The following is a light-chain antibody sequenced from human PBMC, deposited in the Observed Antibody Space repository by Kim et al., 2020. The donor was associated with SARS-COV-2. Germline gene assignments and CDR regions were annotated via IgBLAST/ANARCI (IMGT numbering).Light chain of an antibody. Sequence: ASVGDRVTITCRASQGISNYLAWYQQKPGKVPKLLIYAASTLQSGVPSRFSGTGSGTDFTLTINSLQPEDVATYFCQKYNSAPRTFGGGTKVDIK. CDR1: QGISNY. J-gene: IGKJ4*01. CDR2: AAS. V-gene: IGKV1-27*01. CDR3: QKYNSAPRT.